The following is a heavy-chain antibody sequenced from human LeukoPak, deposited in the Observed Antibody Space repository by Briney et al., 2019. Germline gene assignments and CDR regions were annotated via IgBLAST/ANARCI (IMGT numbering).Heavy chain of an antibody. CDR3: VKGLSGYWTFDY. J-gene: IGHJ4*02. V-gene: IGHV3-30*18. CDR2: ISDDGNRK. CDR1: GFTFSNYY. D-gene: IGHD1-1*01. Sequence: QPGGSLRLSCAASGFTFSNYYMHWGRQAPGKGLEWVAVISDDGNRKYYADSVQGRFTISRDNSKNTLYLQMNSLRAEDTAVYFCVKGLSGYWTFDYWGQGTLVTVSS.